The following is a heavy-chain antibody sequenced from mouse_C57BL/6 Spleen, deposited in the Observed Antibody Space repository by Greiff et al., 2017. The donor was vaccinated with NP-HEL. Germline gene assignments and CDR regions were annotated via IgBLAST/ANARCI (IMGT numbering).Heavy chain of an antibody. CDR1: GYTFTSYW. J-gene: IGHJ4*01. CDR3: ARSDLYSCNFYYAMDY. CDR2: INPSNGAT. Sequence: VKLQQPGTELVKPGASVKLSCKASGYTFTSYWMHWVKQRPGQGLEWIGNINPSNGATKYNAQFKSKATLTVDKSSSTAYMQLSSLTSEDSAVYYCARSDLYSCNFYYAMDYWGQGTSVTVSS. V-gene: IGHV1-53*01. D-gene: IGHD6-1*01.